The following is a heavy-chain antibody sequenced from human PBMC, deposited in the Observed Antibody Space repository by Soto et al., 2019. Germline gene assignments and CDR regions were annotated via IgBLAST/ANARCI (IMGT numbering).Heavy chain of an antibody. CDR1: GGTFSSYA. CDR2: IIPIFGTA. Sequence: QVQLVQSGAEVKKPGSSVKVSCKASGGTFSSYAISWVRQAPGQGLEWMGGIIPIFGTADYAQKFQGRVTITADKSTSTAYMGLSSLRSEVTAVYYCARDSYGRVPDDAFDIWGQGTMVTVSS. CDR3: ARDSYGRVPDDAFDI. D-gene: IGHD4-17*01. J-gene: IGHJ3*02. V-gene: IGHV1-69*06.